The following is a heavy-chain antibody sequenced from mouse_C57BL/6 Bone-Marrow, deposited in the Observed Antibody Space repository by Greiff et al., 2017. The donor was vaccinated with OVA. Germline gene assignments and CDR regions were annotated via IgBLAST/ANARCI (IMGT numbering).Heavy chain of an antibody. CDR3: ATDY. CDR1: GYTFTSYW. CDR2: IYPSDSET. Sequence: QVHVKQPGAELVRPGSSVKLSCKASGYTFTSYWMDWVKQRPGQGLEWIGNIYPSDSETHYNQKFKDKATLTVDKSSSTAHMQLSSLTSEDSAVYYCATDYWGQGTTITVSS. J-gene: IGHJ2*01. V-gene: IGHV1-61*01.